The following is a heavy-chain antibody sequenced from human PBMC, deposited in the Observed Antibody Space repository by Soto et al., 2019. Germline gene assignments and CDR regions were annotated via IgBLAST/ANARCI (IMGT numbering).Heavy chain of an antibody. CDR3: ARGAAAGVIDY. Sequence: QVQLQQWGAGLLKPSETLSLTCAVYGGSFSGYYWSWIRQPPGKGLEWIGEINHSGSTNYNPSLNSVVTISVDTSTTQFSLKLSSVTAADTAVYYWARGAAAGVIDYWGQGTLVTVSS. CDR1: GGSFSGYY. J-gene: IGHJ4*02. V-gene: IGHV4-34*01. D-gene: IGHD6-13*01. CDR2: INHSGST.